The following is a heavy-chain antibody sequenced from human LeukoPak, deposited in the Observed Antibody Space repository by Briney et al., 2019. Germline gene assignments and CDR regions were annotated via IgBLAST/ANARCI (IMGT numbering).Heavy chain of an antibody. D-gene: IGHD6-19*01. CDR3: AKAGIAVPATPEY. CDR2: ISSGGGTT. Sequence: PGGSLGLSCAASGFTFSNYAMNWVRLAPGKGLEWVSVISSGGGTTYYSDSVKGRFIISRGNSENMLYLQMNSLRVDDTALYYCAKAGIAVPATPEYCGQGTQVTVSS. CDR1: GFTFSNYA. J-gene: IGHJ4*02. V-gene: IGHV3-23*01.